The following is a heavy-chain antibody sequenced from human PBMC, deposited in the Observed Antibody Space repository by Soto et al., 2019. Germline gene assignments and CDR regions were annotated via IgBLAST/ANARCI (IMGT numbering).Heavy chain of an antibody. CDR2: MNHNSGNT. D-gene: IGHD5-12*01. Sequence: QVQLVQSGAEVKKPGASGKVSCKASGYTFTSYEINWVRQAAGQGPEWMGWMNHNSGNTGYGQKFQGRVTMTRNTSISTGYMGLSSLRSEDTAVYYCSRDFYSGYDVGDYWGQGTLVTVSS. J-gene: IGHJ4*02. V-gene: IGHV1-8*01. CDR1: GYTFTSYE. CDR3: SRDFYSGYDVGDY.